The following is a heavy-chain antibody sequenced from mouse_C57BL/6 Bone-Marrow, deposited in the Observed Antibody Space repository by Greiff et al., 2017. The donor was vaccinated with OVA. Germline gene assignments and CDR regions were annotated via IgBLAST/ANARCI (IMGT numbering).Heavy chain of an antibody. CDR2: INPNNGGT. Sequence: VQLQQSGPELVKPGASVKISCKASGYTFTDYYMNWVKQSHGKSLEWIGDINPNNGGTSYNQKFKGKATLTVDKSSSTAYMELRSLTSEDSAVYYCSRRYGSRYWYFDVWGTGTTVTVSS. V-gene: IGHV1-26*01. CDR3: SRRYGSRYWYFDV. D-gene: IGHD1-1*01. CDR1: GYTFTDYY. J-gene: IGHJ1*03.